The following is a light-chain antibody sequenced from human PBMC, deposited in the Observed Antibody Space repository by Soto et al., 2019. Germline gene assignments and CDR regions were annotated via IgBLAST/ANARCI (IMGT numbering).Light chain of an antibody. CDR1: TGAVTSGYY. CDR2: STS. Sequence: QAVVTQEPSLTVSPGGTVTLTCASSTGAVTSGYYPNWFQQKPGKAPRALIYSTSNKHPWTPARFSGSLLGGKAALTLSGGQPGDEAEDYLLLYSGGAQLVFGGGTKLTVL. V-gene: IGLV7-43*01. CDR3: LLYSGGAQLV. J-gene: IGLJ2*01.